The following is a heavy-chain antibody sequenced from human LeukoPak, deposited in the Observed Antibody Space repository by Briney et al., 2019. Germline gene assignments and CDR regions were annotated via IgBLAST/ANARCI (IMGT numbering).Heavy chain of an antibody. V-gene: IGHV3-9*01. CDR1: GFTFSSYA. D-gene: IGHD2-2*02. J-gene: IGHJ4*02. CDR2: ISWNSGSI. CDR3: AKGYCSSTSCYIDY. Sequence: GGSLRLSCAASGFTFSSYAMHWVRQAPGKGLEWVSGISWNSGSIGYADSVKGRYTISRDNAKNSLYLQMNSLRAEDTALYYCAKGYCSSTSCYIDYWGQGTLVTVSS.